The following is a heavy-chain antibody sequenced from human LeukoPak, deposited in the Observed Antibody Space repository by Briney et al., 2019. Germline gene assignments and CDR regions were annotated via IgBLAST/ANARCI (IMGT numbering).Heavy chain of an antibody. CDR1: GFTVSSNY. CDR2: IYSGGST. CDR3: ARSLGGAVTTEAFDY. V-gene: IGHV3-53*01. Sequence: PGGSLRLSCAASGFTVSSNYMIWVRQAPGKGLEWVSVIYSGGSTYYADSVKGRFTISRDNSKNTLYLQMNSLRAEDTAVYYCARSLGGAVTTEAFDYWGQGTLVTVSS. D-gene: IGHD4-17*01. J-gene: IGHJ4*02.